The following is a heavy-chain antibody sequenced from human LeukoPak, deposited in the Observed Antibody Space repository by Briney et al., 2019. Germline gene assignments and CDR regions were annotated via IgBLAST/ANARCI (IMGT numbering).Heavy chain of an antibody. Sequence: PGGSLRLSCAASGFTFSSYAMSWVRQAPGKGLEWVSAISGSGGSTCYADSVKGRFTISRDNAKNSLYLQMNSLRAEDTAVYYCARVGATDQWDYWGQGTLVTVSS. D-gene: IGHD1-26*01. V-gene: IGHV3-23*01. CDR2: ISGSGGST. CDR1: GFTFSSYA. J-gene: IGHJ4*02. CDR3: ARVGATDQWDY.